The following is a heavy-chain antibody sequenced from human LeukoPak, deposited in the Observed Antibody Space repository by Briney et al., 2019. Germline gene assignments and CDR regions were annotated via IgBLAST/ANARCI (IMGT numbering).Heavy chain of an antibody. Sequence: ASVKVSCKASGYTFTSYGISWVRQAPGQGLEWMGWISAYNGNTNYAQKLQGRVTTTTDTSTSTAYMELRSLRSDDTAVYYCARDLTITYDFWSGYYSYWGQGTLVTVSS. CDR2: ISAYNGNT. CDR3: ARDLTITYDFWSGYYSY. V-gene: IGHV1-18*01. J-gene: IGHJ4*02. CDR1: GYTFTSYG. D-gene: IGHD3-3*01.